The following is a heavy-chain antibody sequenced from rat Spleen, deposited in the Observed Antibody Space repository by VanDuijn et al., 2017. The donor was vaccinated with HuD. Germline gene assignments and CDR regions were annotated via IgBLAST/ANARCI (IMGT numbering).Heavy chain of an antibody. CDR1: GFTFSDYY. J-gene: IGHJ2*01. CDR3: TRNWDY. D-gene: IGHD3-6*01. CDR2: ISYDGSST. Sequence: EVQLVESGGGLVQPGRSLKLSCAASGFTFSDYYMAWVRQAPKKGLEWVASISYDGSSTYYPDSLKGRFTISRDNAKSTLYLQMNSLRSEDTATYYCTRNWDYWGRGVMVTVSS. V-gene: IGHV5-7*01.